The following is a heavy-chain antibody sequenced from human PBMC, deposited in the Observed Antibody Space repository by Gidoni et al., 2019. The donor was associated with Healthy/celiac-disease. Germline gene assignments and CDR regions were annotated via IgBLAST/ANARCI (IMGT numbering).Heavy chain of an antibody. V-gene: IGHV3-20*01. CDR2: INWNGGST. Sequence: GFSLRLSCAASGFTFDDYGMSWVRQAPGKGLEWVSGINWNGGSTGYADSVKGRFTISRDNAKNSLYLQMNSLRAEDTALYHCARDLNRINYYDSSGYPWFDPWGQGTLVTVSS. CDR3: ARDLNRINYYDSSGYPWFDP. D-gene: IGHD3-22*01. J-gene: IGHJ5*02. CDR1: GFTFDDYG.